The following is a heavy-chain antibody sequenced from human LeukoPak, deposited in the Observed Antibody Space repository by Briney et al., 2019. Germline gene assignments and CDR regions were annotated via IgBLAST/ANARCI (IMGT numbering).Heavy chain of an antibody. V-gene: IGHV4-61*01. CDR3: ARAPSQLLRWYFDL. CDR1: GGSISSSSYY. Sequence: PSETLSLTCTVSGGSISSSSYYWSWIRQPPGKGLEWIGYIYYSGSTNYNPSLKSRVTISVDTSKNQFSLKLSSVTAADTAVYYCARAPSQLLRWYFDLWGRGTLVTVSS. CDR2: IYYSGST. D-gene: IGHD2-15*01. J-gene: IGHJ2*01.